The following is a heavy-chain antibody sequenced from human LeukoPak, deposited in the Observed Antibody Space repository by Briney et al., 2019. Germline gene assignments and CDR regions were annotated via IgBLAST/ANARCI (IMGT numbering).Heavy chain of an antibody. D-gene: IGHD6-19*01. J-gene: IGHJ4*02. CDR1: GXTFGDYG. Sequence: PGRSLRLSWTASGXTFGDYGMSWVRQAPGKGLEWVGFIRSKAYGGTTEYAASVKGRFIISRDDFKSIAYLQMNSLKTEDTAVYYCTRSSSGWYSDYWGQGTLVTVSS. V-gene: IGHV3-49*04. CDR3: TRSSSGWYSDY. CDR2: IRSKAYGGTT.